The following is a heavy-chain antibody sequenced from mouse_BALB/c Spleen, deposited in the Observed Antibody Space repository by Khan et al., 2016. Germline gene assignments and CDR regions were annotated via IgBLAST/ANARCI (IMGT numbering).Heavy chain of an antibody. J-gene: IGHJ4*01. CDR2: MNTYTGES. V-gene: IGHV9-1*02. CDR3: ARRVYYGSSYDVMDY. CDR1: GYTFTNYG. Sequence: QIQLVQSGPELKKPGETVKISCKASGYTFTNYGMNWVKQAPGKGLKWMGWMNTYTGESTYPDDFKGRFAFSLETSASTDYLQINNLKNEDMATYFCARRVYYGSSYDVMDYWGQGTSVTVSS. D-gene: IGHD1-1*01.